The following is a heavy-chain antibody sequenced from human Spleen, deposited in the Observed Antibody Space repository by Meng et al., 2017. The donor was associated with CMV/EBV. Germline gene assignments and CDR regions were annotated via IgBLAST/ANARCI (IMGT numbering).Heavy chain of an antibody. V-gene: IGHV4-34*01. J-gene: IGHJ2*01. Sequence: GSFSGYYWSWIRQPPGKGLEWIGEINHSGSTNYNPSLKSRVTISVDTSKNQFSLKLSSVTAADTAVYYCARGPLAAAGTGRRYFDLWGRGTLVTVSS. CDR3: ARGPLAAAGTGRRYFDL. CDR2: INHSGST. CDR1: GSFSGYY. D-gene: IGHD6-13*01.